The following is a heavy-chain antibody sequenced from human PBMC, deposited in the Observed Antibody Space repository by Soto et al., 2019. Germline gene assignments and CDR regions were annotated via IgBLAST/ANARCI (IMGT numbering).Heavy chain of an antibody. V-gene: IGHV3-53*01. CDR1: GFTVSSNY. CDR3: AKAYDLLTGFYIGSLAFDI. D-gene: IGHD3-9*01. J-gene: IGHJ3*02. Sequence: GGSLRLSCAASGFTVSSNYMSWVRQAPGKGLKWVSVIYSGGSTYYADSVKGRFTISRDNSKNTLYLQMNSLRVEDTAIYYCAKAYDLLTGFYIGSLAFDIWGQGTMVIVSS. CDR2: IYSGGST.